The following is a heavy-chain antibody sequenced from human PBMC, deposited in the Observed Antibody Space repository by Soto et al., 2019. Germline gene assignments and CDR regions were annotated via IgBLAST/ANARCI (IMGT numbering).Heavy chain of an antibody. CDR3: ARAPQIVAMGRHFDY. CDR2: INHSGST. J-gene: IGHJ4*02. D-gene: IGHD5-12*01. Sequence: SETLSLTSAVYGGSFSGYSWNWIRQPPGKGLEWIGEINHSGSTNYNPSLKSRVTISLDTSKNQFSLRLTSLTAADTAVYFCARAPQIVAMGRHFDYWGQGILVTVSS. V-gene: IGHV4-34*01. CDR1: GGSFSGYS.